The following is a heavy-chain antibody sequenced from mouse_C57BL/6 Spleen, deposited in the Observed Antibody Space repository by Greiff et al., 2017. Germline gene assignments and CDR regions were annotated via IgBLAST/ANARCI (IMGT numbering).Heavy chain of an antibody. CDR3: AGCRYGNYEAWFAY. CDR1: GYTFTSYW. J-gene: IGHJ3*01. CDR2: INPSSGYT. V-gene: IGHV1-7*01. Sequence: QVQLKQSGAELAKPGASVKLSCKASGYTFTSYWMHWVKQRPGQGLEWIGYINPSSGYTKYNQKFKDKATLTADKSASTAYMQLSSLTCEDSAVYYCAGCRYGNYEAWFAYWGQGTLVTVSA. D-gene: IGHD2-1*01.